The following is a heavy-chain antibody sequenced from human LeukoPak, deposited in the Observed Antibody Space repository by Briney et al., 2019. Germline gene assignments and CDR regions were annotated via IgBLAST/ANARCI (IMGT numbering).Heavy chain of an antibody. CDR2: IKEDGSDK. J-gene: IGHJ5*02. CDR3: ARDDYSASDH. Sequence: GGSLRLSCVASGYPFSKYWMSWVRQAPGKGLEWVANIKEDGSDKYYVDSVKGRFTISRDNAKNSLYLQMNSLRVEDTAVYYCARDDYSASDHWGQGTLVTVSS. V-gene: IGHV3-7*03. D-gene: IGHD4/OR15-4a*01. CDR1: GYPFSKYW.